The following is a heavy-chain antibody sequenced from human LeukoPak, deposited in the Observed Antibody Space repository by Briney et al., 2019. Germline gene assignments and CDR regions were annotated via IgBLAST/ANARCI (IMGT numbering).Heavy chain of an antibody. J-gene: IGHJ4*02. CDR1: GFTVSSNY. V-gene: IGHV3-69-1*02. CDR3: ARESGATYCGGGCYFGFDY. Sequence: NPGGSLRLSCAASGFTVSSNYMSWVRQAPGKGLEWVSAISGSDGSTYYADSVKGRFTISRDNAKNSPYLQMNSLRAEDTAVYYCARESGATYCGGGCYFGFDYWGQGTVVTVSS. D-gene: IGHD2-21*02. CDR2: ISGSDGST.